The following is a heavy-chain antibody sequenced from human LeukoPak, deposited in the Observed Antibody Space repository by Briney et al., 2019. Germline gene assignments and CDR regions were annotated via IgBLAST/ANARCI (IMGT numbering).Heavy chain of an antibody. CDR2: INAGNGNT. J-gene: IGHJ6*02. V-gene: IGHV1-3*01. D-gene: IGHD4-17*01. CDR1: GYTFTSYA. Sequence: ASVKVSCKASGYTFTSYAMHWVRQAPGQRLEWMGWINAGNGNTKYSQKFQGRVTITRDTSASTAYMELSSLRSEDTAVYYCARDGDSYYGMDVWGQGTTVTVSS. CDR3: ARDGDSYYGMDV.